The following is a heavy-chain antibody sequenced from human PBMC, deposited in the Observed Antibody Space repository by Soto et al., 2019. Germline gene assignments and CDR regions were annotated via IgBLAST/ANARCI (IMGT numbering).Heavy chain of an antibody. V-gene: IGHV1-8*01. CDR2: MNPNSGNT. CDR3: ARFPGYYYYYYMDV. J-gene: IGHJ6*03. Sequence: ASVKVSCKASGYTFTSYDINWVRQATGQGLEWMGWMNPNSGNTGYAQKFQGRVAMTRNTSISTAYMGLSSLRSEDTAVYYCARFPGYYYYYYMDVWGKGTTVTVSS. CDR1: GYTFTSYD.